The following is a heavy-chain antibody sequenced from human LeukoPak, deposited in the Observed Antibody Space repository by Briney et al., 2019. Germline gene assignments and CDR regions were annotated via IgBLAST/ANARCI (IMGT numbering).Heavy chain of an antibody. V-gene: IGHV1-18*01. Sequence: AASVKVSCKASGYTFTSFGIGWVRQAPGQGLEWMGWISAYNGNTKSAQKFQGRVTMTTDTSTNTAYMELRSLRSDDTAVFYCVRDLGVDTSMIFFDYWGQGTLVTVSS. CDR2: ISAYNGNT. D-gene: IGHD5-18*01. CDR3: VRDLGVDTSMIFFDY. CDR1: GYTFTSFG. J-gene: IGHJ4*02.